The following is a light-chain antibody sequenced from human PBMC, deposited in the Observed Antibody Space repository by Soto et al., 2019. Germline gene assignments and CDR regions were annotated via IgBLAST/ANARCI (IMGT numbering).Light chain of an antibody. CDR3: SSYRSGSAQV. J-gene: IGLJ1*01. CDR2: EVT. V-gene: IGLV2-14*01. Sequence: QSALTQPASVSGSPGQSITISCTGTSSDVGGYNRVSWYQQHPDKAPKLIIYEVTNRPSGISNRFSGSKSGDTASLTISGLQAEDEADYYCSSYRSGSAQVFGTGTKVTVL. CDR1: SSDVGGYNR.